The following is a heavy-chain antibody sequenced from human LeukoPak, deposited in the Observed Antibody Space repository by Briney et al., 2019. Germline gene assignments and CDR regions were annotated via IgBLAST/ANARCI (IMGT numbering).Heavy chain of an antibody. CDR1: GGSFSGYY. V-gene: IGHV4-34*01. J-gene: IGHJ6*04. CDR3: ARGLRRYYGSGSYSNYYYGMDV. D-gene: IGHD3-10*01. Sequence: SETLSLSCDVYGGSFSGYYWSWIRQPPGKGLEWIGEINHSGSTNYNPSLKSRVTISVDTSKNQFSLKLSSVTAADTAVYYCARGLRRYYGSGSYSNYYYGMDVWGKGTTVTVSS. CDR2: INHSGST.